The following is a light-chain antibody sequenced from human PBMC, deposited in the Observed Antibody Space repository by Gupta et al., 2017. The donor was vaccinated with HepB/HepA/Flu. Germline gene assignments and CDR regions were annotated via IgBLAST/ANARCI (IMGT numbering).Light chain of an antibody. CDR2: DVS. Sequence: QSALTQPASVSGSPGQSTTISCTGTSSAVGGYNYVSWYQQHPGKAPKLMIYDVSNRPSGVSNRCSGSKSGNTASLTISGLQAEDEADYYCSSYTSSSTFVVFGGGTKLTVL. CDR3: SSYTSSSTFVV. V-gene: IGLV2-14*03. CDR1: SSAVGGYNY. J-gene: IGLJ2*01.